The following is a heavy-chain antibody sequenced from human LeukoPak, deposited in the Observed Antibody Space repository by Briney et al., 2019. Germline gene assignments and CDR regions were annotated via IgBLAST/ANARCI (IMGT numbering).Heavy chain of an antibody. CDR2: ISAYNGNT. D-gene: IGHD6-19*01. CDR3: ARDPDHSSGFNWFDP. Sequence: GASVKVSCKASGYIFTSYGISWVRQAPGQGLEWMGWISAYNGNTNYAQKLQGRVTMTTDTSTRTAYMELRSLRSDDTAVYYCARDPDHSSGFNWFDPWGQGTLVTVSS. J-gene: IGHJ5*02. CDR1: GYIFTSYG. V-gene: IGHV1-18*01.